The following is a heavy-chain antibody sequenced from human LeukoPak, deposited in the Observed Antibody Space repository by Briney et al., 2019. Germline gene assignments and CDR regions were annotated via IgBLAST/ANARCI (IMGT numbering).Heavy chain of an antibody. CDR2: IGTAGDT. V-gene: IGHV3-13*01. J-gene: IGHJ6*03. CDR3: ARSRKYYYGSGSYSVDYYYYYMDV. CDR1: GFTFSSYD. Sequence: GGSLRLSCAASGFTFSSYDMHWVRQATGKGLEWVSAIGTAGDTYYPGSVKGRFTISRENAKNSLYLQMNSLRAGDTAVYYCARSRKYYYGSGSYSVDYYYYYMDVWGKGTTVTISS. D-gene: IGHD3-10*01.